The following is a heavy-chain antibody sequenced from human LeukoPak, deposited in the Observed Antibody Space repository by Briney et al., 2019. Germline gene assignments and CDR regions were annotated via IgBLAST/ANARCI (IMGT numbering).Heavy chain of an antibody. V-gene: IGHV3-53*01. Sequence: PGGSLRLSCAASGFIVSSNYMTWVRQAPGKGLEWVSVIYSGRSTYYADPVKGRFTISRDNSKNTLYLQMNSLRAEDTAVYYCARAKFSSNWYYFDYWGQGTLVTVSS. CDR3: ARAKFSSNWYYFDY. CDR2: IYSGRST. D-gene: IGHD6-13*01. J-gene: IGHJ4*02. CDR1: GFIVSSNY.